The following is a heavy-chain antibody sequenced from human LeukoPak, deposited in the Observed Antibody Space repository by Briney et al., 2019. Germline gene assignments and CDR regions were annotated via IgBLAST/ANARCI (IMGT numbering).Heavy chain of an antibody. J-gene: IGHJ4*02. CDR3: AKATSGSYGFTTD. Sequence: GGSLRLSCEASGFTFSSYGMHWVRQAPGKGLEWVAVISYDGSNKYYADSVKGRFTISRDNSKNTLYLQMNSLRAEDTAVYYCAKATSGSYGFTTDWGQGTLVTVSS. D-gene: IGHD1-26*01. CDR2: ISYDGSNK. V-gene: IGHV3-30*18. CDR1: GFTFSSYG.